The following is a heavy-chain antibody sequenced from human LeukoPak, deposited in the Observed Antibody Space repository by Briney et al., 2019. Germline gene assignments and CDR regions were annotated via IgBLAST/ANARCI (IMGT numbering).Heavy chain of an antibody. D-gene: IGHD6-6*01. CDR3: ARVASIAARKVKVYYMDV. J-gene: IGHJ6*03. CDR1: GGSVISYY. V-gene: IGHV4-4*07. CDR2: IYTCGTT. Sequence: SETLSLTCTVSGGSVISYYWSWIRQPAGKGLEWIGRIYTCGTTNYNPSLKGRFTISVDKSKNQFSLKLSSVTAADTAVYYCARVASIAARKVKVYYMDVWGKGTTVTVSS.